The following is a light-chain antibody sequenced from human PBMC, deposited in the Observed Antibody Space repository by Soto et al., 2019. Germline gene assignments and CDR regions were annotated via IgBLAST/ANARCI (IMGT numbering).Light chain of an antibody. V-gene: IGKV3-11*01. Sequence: EIVLTQSPATLSLSPGERATLSCRASQSVSTYLAWYQQKPGQAPRLLLYDASNRATGIPARFSGSGSGTDFTLTISSLETEDFAVYYCQQGSYWPPFTFVPGTKVDIK. J-gene: IGKJ3*01. CDR2: DAS. CDR1: QSVSTY. CDR3: QQGSYWPPFT.